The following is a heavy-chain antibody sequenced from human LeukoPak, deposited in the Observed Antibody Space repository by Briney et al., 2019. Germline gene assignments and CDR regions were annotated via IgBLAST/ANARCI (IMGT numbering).Heavy chain of an antibody. V-gene: IGHV3-53*01. CDR3: ARDSGYDLRPTLDY. J-gene: IGHJ4*02. CDR2: IYSDGRT. CDR1: GFNFGDYA. Sequence: GGSLRLSCTASGFNFGDYAMSWVRQAPGKGLEWVSVIYSDGRTYYEDSVKGRFTISRDNSKNTLHLQMNSLRAEDTAVYYCARDSGYDLRPTLDYWGQGTLVTVSS. D-gene: IGHD5-12*01.